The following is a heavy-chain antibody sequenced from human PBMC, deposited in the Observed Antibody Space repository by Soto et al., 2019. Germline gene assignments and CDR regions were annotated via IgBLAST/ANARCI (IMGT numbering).Heavy chain of an antibody. J-gene: IGHJ2*01. CDR3: ARAYGDYANYWYFDL. CDR2: INPSGGST. V-gene: IGHV1-46*01. D-gene: IGHD4-17*01. CDR1: GYTFTSYY. Sequence: QVQLVQSGAEVKKPGASVKVSCKASGYTFTSYYMHWVRQAPGQGLEWMGIINPSGGSTSYAQKFQGRVTMTGDTSTSTVYMELSSLRSEDTAVYYCARAYGDYANYWYFDLWGRGTLVTVSS.